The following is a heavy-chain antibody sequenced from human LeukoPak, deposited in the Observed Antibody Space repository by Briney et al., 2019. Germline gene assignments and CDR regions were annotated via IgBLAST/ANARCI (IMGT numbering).Heavy chain of an antibody. CDR2: TYYRSKWYN. D-gene: IGHD6-19*01. V-gene: IGHV6-1*01. J-gene: IGHJ4*02. CDR1: GDSFSSNSVA. CDR3: ARTDSSGWYPLDY. Sequence: SQTLSLTCAISGDSFSSNSVAWNWLRQSPSRGLEWLGRTYYRSKWYNDYTVSVKSRITINPDTSKNQFSLQLTSVTPEDTAVYYCARTDSSGWYPLDYWGQGTLVTVSS.